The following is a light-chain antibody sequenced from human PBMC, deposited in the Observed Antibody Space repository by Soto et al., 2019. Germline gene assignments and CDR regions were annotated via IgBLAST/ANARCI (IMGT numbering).Light chain of an antibody. CDR1: QSISSW. CDR3: QQYNIYSPRNP. CDR2: KAS. Sequence: DIQMTQSPSTLSASVGDRVTITCRASQSISSWLAWYQQKPGKAPKLLIYKASYLESGVPSRFSVSGSGTEFTLTISSLQPDDFATYYCQQYNIYSPRNPFGQGTKVEIK. V-gene: IGKV1-5*03. J-gene: IGKJ1*01.